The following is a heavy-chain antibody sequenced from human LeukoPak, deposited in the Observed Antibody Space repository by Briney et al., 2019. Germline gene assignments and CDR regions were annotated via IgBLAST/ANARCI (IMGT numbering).Heavy chain of an antibody. CDR1: EFPFGSYW. CDR3: ARGHYGMDV. V-gene: IGHV3-7*01. CDR2: IKLDGSEK. Sequence: PGRSLRLSCAASEFPFGSYWMTWVRQTARKGLEWVANIKLDGSEKSYVDSVKGRFTISRDNAKNSLYLQMNDLRVDDTALYYCARGHYGMDVWGQGTTVTVSS. J-gene: IGHJ6*02.